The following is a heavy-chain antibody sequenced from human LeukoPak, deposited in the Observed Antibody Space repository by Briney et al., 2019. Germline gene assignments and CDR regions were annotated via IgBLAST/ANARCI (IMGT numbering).Heavy chain of an antibody. CDR3: ARVGLVSADYYGSGDDAFDI. CDR1: GYTFTGYY. CDR2: INPNSGGT. J-gene: IGHJ3*02. Sequence: ASVKVSCKASGYTFTGYYMHWVRQAPGQGLEWMGWINPNSGGTNYAQKFQGWVTMTRDTSISTAYMELSRLRSDDTAVYYCARVGLVSADYYGSGDDAFDIWGQGTMVTVSS. V-gene: IGHV1-2*04. D-gene: IGHD3-10*01.